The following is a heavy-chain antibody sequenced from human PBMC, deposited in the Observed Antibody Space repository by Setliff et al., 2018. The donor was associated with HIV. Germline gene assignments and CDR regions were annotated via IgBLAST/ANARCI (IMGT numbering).Heavy chain of an antibody. D-gene: IGHD2-15*01. V-gene: IGHV4-61*09. CDR2: IYTNGAT. CDR3: ARAKGYDYYMDV. CDR1: GGSISSGPYF. Sequence: PSEILSLTCTVSGGSISSGPYFWSWIRQPAGKAVEWMGHIYTNGATKYNPSLKSRVTISRDTSKNQLSLKLTSVTAADTAVYYCARAKGYDYYMDVWGRGTTVTVSS. J-gene: IGHJ6*03.